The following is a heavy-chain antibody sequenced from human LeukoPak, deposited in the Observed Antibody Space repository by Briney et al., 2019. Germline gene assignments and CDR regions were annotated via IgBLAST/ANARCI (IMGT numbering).Heavy chain of an antibody. V-gene: IGHV3-23*01. CDR1: GFTFTTNA. D-gene: IGHD1-1*01. CDR2: IRGNGDRT. J-gene: IGHJ4*02. CDR3: AKGQELDDGVFDS. Sequence: PGGSLRLSCSASGFTFTTNAMTWVRQAPGKGLEWVSTIRGNGDRTHYADSVTGRFTISRDNSKNTLYLQMNSLRGEDSAIYYCAKGQELDDGVFDSWGRGTLVTVSS.